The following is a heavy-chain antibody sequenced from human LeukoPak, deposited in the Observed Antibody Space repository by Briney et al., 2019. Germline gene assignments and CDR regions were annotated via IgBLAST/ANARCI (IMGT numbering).Heavy chain of an antibody. V-gene: IGHV3-30*14. CDR2: ISYDGSNK. J-gene: IGHJ5*02. CDR1: GFTFSSYA. CDR3: TRSSMAALAVDP. Sequence: PGGSLRLSCAASGFTFSSYAMHWVRQAPGKGLEWVAVISYDGSNKYYADSVKGRFTISRDNPKNTLYLQMNSLRAEDTAVYYCTRSSMAALAVDPWGQGTLVTVSS. D-gene: IGHD6-6*01.